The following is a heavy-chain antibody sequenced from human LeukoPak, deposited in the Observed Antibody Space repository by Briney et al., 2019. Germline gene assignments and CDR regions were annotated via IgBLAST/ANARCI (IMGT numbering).Heavy chain of an antibody. V-gene: IGHV3-23*01. J-gene: IGHJ3*01. CDR3: ARGESFAFDV. Sequence: GGSLRLSCVGSGFIFSSYDMGWVRQPPGKGLEWVSSISRAGYRTYYEDSVKGRFTISRDNSRNTMYLQMNSLRAEDTAVYYCARGESFAFDVWGQGTMVTVSS. CDR1: GFIFSSYD. CDR2: ISRAGYRT.